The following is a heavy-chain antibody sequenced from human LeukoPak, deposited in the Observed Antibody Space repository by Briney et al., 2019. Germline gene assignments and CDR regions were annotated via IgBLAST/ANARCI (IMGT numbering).Heavy chain of an antibody. Sequence: GGSLRLSCAASGFTFDDYAMHWVRQAPGKGLEWVSGISWNSGSIGYADSVKGRFTISRDNAKNSLYLQMNSLRAEDTAVYYCARDKDPGYSSGWYFGWGQGTLVTVSS. D-gene: IGHD6-19*01. V-gene: IGHV3-9*01. J-gene: IGHJ4*02. CDR3: ARDKDPGYSSGWYFG. CDR1: GFTFDDYA. CDR2: ISWNSGSI.